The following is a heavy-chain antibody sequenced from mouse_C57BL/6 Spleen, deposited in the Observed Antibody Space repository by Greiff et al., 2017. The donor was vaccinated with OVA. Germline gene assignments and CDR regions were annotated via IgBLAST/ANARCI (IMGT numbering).Heavy chain of an antibody. CDR1: GYAFSSSW. CDR2: IYPGDGDT. J-gene: IGHJ3*01. CDR3: ARRGEGTWFAY. V-gene: IGHV1-82*01. Sequence: QVQLQQSGPELVKPGASVKISCKASGYAFSSSWMNWVKQRPGKGLEWIGRIYPGDGDTNYNGKFKGKATLTADKSSSTAYMQLRSLTSEDSAVYFCARRGEGTWFAYWGQGTLVTVSA.